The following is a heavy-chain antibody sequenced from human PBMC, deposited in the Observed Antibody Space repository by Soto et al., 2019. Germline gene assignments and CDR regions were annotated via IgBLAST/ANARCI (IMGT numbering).Heavy chain of an antibody. CDR1: GYSISSGYY. CDR3: ARATGGYYDSSGYYPSYYFDY. J-gene: IGHJ4*02. Sequence: KPSETLSLTCAVSGYSISSGYYWCFIRQPPGKGLEWIGSIYHSGSTYYNPSLKSRVTISVDTSKNQFSLKLSSVTAADTAVYYCARATGGYYDSSGYYPSYYFDYWGQGTLVTVSS. D-gene: IGHD3-22*01. CDR2: IYHSGST. V-gene: IGHV4-38-2*01.